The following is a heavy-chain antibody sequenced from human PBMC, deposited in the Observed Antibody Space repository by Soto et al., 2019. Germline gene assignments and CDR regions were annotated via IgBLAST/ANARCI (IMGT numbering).Heavy chain of an antibody. CDR2: IWYDGSNK. D-gene: IGHD3-10*01. CDR3: ARVYGSGGYYYYGMDV. J-gene: IGHJ6*02. Sequence: QVQVVESGGGVVQPGRSLRLSCAASGFTFSSYGMHWVRQAPGKGLEWVAVIWYDGSNKYYADSVKGRFTISRDNSKNTLYLQMNSLRAEDTAVYYCARVYGSGGYYYYGMDVWGQGTTVTVSS. CDR1: GFTFSSYG. V-gene: IGHV3-33*01.